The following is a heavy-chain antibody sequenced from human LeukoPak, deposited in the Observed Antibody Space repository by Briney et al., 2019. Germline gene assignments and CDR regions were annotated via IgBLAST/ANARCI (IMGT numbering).Heavy chain of an antibody. Sequence: GGSLRLSCAASGFTFSRYEMNWVRQAPGKGLEWVSYISSSGSTIYYADSVKGRFTISRDNAKNSLYLQMNSLRAEDTAVYYCARHVVAVGFDYWGQGTLVTVSS. V-gene: IGHV3-48*03. CDR3: ARHVVAVGFDY. CDR1: GFTFSRYE. D-gene: IGHD3-22*01. J-gene: IGHJ4*02. CDR2: ISSSGSTI.